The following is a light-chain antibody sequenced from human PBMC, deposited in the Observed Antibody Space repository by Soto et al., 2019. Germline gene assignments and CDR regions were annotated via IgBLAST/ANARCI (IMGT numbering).Light chain of an antibody. Sequence: EVVMTQSPATLSVSPGERATLSCRASQSVSDNLAWYQQKPGQAPRLLMYGASTRATGIPARFSGSRSGTEFTLTISSLQSEDFVVHYCQQYSNWPRTFGQGTKVELK. CDR3: QQYSNWPRT. J-gene: IGKJ1*01. V-gene: IGKV3-15*01. CDR2: GAS. CDR1: QSVSDN.